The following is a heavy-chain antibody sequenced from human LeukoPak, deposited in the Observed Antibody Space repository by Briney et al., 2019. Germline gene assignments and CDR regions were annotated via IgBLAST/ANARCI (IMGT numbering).Heavy chain of an antibody. CDR1: GFTFSSYG. Sequence: GGSLRLSCAASGFTFSSYGMHWVRQAPGKGLEWVAVISYDGSNKYYADSVKGRFTISRDNSKNTLYLQMNSLGAEDTAVYYCAKDRWRGVGATTFDYWGQGTLVTVSS. D-gene: IGHD1-26*01. CDR2: ISYDGSNK. J-gene: IGHJ4*02. V-gene: IGHV3-30*18. CDR3: AKDRWRGVGATTFDY.